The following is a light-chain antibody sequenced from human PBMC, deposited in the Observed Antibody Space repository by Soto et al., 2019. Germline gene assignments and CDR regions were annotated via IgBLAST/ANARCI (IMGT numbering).Light chain of an antibody. J-gene: IGKJ1*01. Sequence: IQMTQSPSTLSASVGDRVTITCRASQNIDAWLAWYQQKPGKAPKVLIYKASSLESGVPSRFSGSGSGTEFTLTISSLQPDDFATYYCLQSNSYPWTFGQGTKVDIK. CDR1: QNIDAW. CDR3: LQSNSYPWT. CDR2: KAS. V-gene: IGKV1-5*03.